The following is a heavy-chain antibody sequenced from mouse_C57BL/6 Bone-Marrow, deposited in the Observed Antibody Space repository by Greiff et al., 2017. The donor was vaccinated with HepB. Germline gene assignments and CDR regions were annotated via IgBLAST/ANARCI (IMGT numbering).Heavy chain of an antibody. CDR2: ISDGGSYT. CDR1: GFTFSSYS. J-gene: IGHJ4*01. D-gene: IGHD6-1*01. CDR3: ARDQLLCAMDY. V-gene: IGHV5-4*01. Sequence: EVQLLESGGGLVKPGASLKLSCAASGFTFSSYSMSWVRQTPEKRLEWVATISDGGSYTYYPDNVKGRFTISRDNAKNNLYLQMSHLKSEDTAMYYCARDQLLCAMDYWGRGTSVTVSA.